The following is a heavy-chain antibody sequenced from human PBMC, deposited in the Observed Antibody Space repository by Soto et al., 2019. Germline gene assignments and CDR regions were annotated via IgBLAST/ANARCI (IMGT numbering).Heavy chain of an antibody. D-gene: IGHD1-7*01. CDR2: IYYSGST. CDR3: ARRNSEHKGNPLAI. CDR1: GGSISSYY. V-gene: IGHV4-59*08. Sequence: AETLSLTCTVSGGSISSYYWSWIRQPPGKGLEWIGYIYYSGSTNYNPSLKSRVTISIDTSKNQFSLKLTSMTAADTAVYYCARRNSEHKGNPLAIWAQGTMVTVSS. J-gene: IGHJ3*02.